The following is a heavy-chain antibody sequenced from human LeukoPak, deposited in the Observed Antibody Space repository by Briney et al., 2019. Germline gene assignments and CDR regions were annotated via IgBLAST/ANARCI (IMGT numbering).Heavy chain of an antibody. CDR2: ISYDGSNK. V-gene: IGHV3-30*03. Sequence: PGRSLRLSCAASGFTFSSYGMHWVRQAPGKGLERVAVISYDGSNKYYADSVKGRFTISRDNSKNTLYLQMNSLRAEDTAVYYCAQSSSSSGTGYWYYYYYMDVWGKGTTVTVSS. J-gene: IGHJ6*03. D-gene: IGHD6-6*01. CDR1: GFTFSSYG. CDR3: AQSSSSSGTGYWYYYYYMDV.